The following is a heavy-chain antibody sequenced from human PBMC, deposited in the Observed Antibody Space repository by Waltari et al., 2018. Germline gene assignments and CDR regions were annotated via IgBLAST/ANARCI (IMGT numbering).Heavy chain of an antibody. CDR1: GFNFSSSW. V-gene: IGHV3-7*03. D-gene: IGHD3-10*01. Sequence: EVQLVESGGGLVQPGGSLRLSCVASGFNFSSSWMSSVRQAPGKGLEWVANIREDGNEKASVDSVKGRFTISRDNTKNSLYLQMNSLRDEDTAVYYCTRDWSIIRGVPCAFDIWGQGTMVIVSS. J-gene: IGHJ3*02. CDR2: IREDGNEK. CDR3: TRDWSIIRGVPCAFDI.